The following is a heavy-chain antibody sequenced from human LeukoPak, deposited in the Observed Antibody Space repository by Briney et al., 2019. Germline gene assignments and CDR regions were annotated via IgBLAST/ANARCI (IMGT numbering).Heavy chain of an antibody. CDR2: SSCSRSTR. J-gene: IGHJ3*02. D-gene: IGHD1-26*01. V-gene: IGHV3-48*04. Sequence: GGSLRLSCAASGFTFSIYSFNWVRQAPGKGLEWVSFSSCSRSTRYYAESVKGRFTISCDNAKNSLYLQMNSLRAEDTAVYYCARDSDDAFDIWGQGTMVTVSS. CDR3: ARDSDDAFDI. CDR1: GFTFSIYS.